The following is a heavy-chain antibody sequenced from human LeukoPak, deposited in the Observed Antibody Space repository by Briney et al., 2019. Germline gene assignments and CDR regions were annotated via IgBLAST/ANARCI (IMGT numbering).Heavy chain of an antibody. D-gene: IGHD4-17*01. CDR2: ISGSGGST. CDR3: AKMVGYDYGDYGEYFQH. V-gene: IGHV3-23*01. J-gene: IGHJ1*01. Sequence: GGSLRLSCAASGFTFSSFGMSWVRQAPGKGLEWVSAISGSGGSTYYADSVKGRFTISRDNSKNTLYLQMNSLRAEDTAVYYCAKMVGYDYGDYGEYFQHWGQGTLVTVSS. CDR1: GFTFSSFG.